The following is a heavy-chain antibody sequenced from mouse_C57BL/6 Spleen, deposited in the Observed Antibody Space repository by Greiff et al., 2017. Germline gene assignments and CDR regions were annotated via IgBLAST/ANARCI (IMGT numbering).Heavy chain of an antibody. Sequence: QVQLQQPGAELVKPGASVKLSCKASGYTFTSYWMQWVKQRPGQGLEWIGEIDPSDSYTNYTQKFKGKATLTVDTSSSTAYMQLSSLTSEDSAVYYCARIITTGPFDYWGQGTTLTVSS. CDR3: ARIITTGPFDY. V-gene: IGHV1-50*01. CDR2: IDPSDSYT. D-gene: IGHD1-1*01. J-gene: IGHJ2*01. CDR1: GYTFTSYW.